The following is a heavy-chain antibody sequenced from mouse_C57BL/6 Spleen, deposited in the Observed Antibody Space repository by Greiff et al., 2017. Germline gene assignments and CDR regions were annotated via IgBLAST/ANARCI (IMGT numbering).Heavy chain of an antibody. V-gene: IGHV1-82*01. J-gene: IGHJ2*01. CDR2: IYPGAGAT. Sequence: QVQLQQSGPELVQPGASVKISCKASGYAFTSSCMNWVKQRPGKGLEWIGRIYPGAGATNYNGKFKGKATLTADKSSSTAYMQLRGLTSEDSAVYYCARERGGYFDYWGQGTTLTVSS. CDR3: ARERGGYFDY. CDR1: GYAFTSSC.